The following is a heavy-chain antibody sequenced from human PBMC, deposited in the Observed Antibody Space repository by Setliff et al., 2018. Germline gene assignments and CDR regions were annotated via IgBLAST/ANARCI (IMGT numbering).Heavy chain of an antibody. CDR3: AKGGNITRETYYYYGMDV. Sequence: ASVKVSCKASGYTFSNYGITWVRQAPGQGLEWMGWISAYTGNTKFAQKFQGRVTMTTDTSTSTAYMELRSLRSDDTAVYYCAKGGNITRETYYYYGMDVWGQGTTVTVSS. V-gene: IGHV1-18*01. J-gene: IGHJ6*02. CDR2: ISAYTGNT. CDR1: GYTFSNYG. D-gene: IGHD1-20*01.